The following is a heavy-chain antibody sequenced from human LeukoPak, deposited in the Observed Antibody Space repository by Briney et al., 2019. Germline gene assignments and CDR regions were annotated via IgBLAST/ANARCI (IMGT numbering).Heavy chain of an antibody. CDR1: GFSLGTSGMC. J-gene: IGHJ4*02. Sequence: SGPALVKPTQTLTLTCTFSGFSLGTSGMCVSWIRQPPGKALEWLARIDWDDGKYYNTSLKTRLTISKDTSKNQVVLAVTNMDTVDTATYYCARTYMFQGVQRFDSWGQGTLVTVSS. V-gene: IGHV2-70*11. CDR2: IDWDDGK. D-gene: IGHD3-10*01. CDR3: ARTYMFQGVQRFDS.